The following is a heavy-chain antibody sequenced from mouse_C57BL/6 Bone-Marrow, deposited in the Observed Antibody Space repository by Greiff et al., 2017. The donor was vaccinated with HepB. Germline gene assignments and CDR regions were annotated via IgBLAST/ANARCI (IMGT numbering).Heavy chain of an antibody. CDR1: GFTFSDFY. CDR2: SRNKANDYTT. J-gene: IGHJ1*03. V-gene: IGHV7-1*01. D-gene: IGHD1-1*01. CDR3: ARDAKGYYGSSYRYFDV. Sequence: EVKLMESGGGLVQSGRSLRLSCATSGFTFSDFYMEWVRQAPGKGLEWIAASRNKANDYTTEYSASVKGRFIVSRDTSQSILYLQMNALRAEDTAIYYCARDAKGYYGSSYRYFDVWGTGTTVTVSS.